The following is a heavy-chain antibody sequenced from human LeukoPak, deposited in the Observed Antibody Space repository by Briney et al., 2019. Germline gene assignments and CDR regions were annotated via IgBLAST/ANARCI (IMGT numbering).Heavy chain of an antibody. CDR1: GGSFSGYY. D-gene: IGHD3-16*02. V-gene: IGHV4-34*01. CDR2: INHSGST. CDR3: ARVQLAYDYVWGSYRYLGYFAY. Sequence: PSETLSLTCAVYGGSFSGYYWGWIRQPPGKGLEWIGEINHSGSTNYNPSLKSRVTISVDTSKNQFSLKLSSVTAADTAVYYCARVQLAYDYVWGSYRYLGYFAYWGQGTLVTVSS. J-gene: IGHJ4*02.